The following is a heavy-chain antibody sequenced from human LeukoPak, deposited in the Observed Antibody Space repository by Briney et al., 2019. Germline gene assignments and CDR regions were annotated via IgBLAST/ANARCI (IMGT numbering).Heavy chain of an antibody. CDR1: GGSISGYY. J-gene: IGHJ5*01. CDR2: IYNSGIT. V-gene: IGHV4-59*08. CDR3: ARSVPSLDYLFDS. Sequence: SETLSLTCTVSGGSISGYYWTWIRQLPGKGLEWIGYIYNSGITNYNPSLKSRVTVSVDTSKNQFSLRLTSVIAADTAVYYCARSVPSLDYLFDSWGHGTLVTVSS. D-gene: IGHD4-11*01.